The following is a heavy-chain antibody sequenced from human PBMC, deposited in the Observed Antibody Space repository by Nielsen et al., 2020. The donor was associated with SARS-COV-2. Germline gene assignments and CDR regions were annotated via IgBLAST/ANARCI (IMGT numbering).Heavy chain of an antibody. CDR1: GFTFDDYG. Sequence: GESLKISCAASGFTFDDYGMSWVRQAPGKGLEWVSGINWNGGSTGYADSVKGRFTIPRDNAKNSLYLQMNSLRAGDTAVYYCARGDSSSWYYWFDPWGQGTLVTVSS. CDR2: INWNGGST. CDR3: ARGDSSSWYYWFDP. V-gene: IGHV3-20*04. J-gene: IGHJ5*02. D-gene: IGHD6-13*01.